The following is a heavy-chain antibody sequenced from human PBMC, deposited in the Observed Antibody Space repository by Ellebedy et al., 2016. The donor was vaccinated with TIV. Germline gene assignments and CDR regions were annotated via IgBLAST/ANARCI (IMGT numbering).Heavy chain of an antibody. Sequence: GESLKISCTASGFTFSSHWMHWVRQAPGKGLVWVSRISRDGSYTSYADSVTGRFTISRDNAKNPLYLQMNSLRAEDTAVYYCARDIPQRPNPARFDPWGQGTLVTVSS. J-gene: IGHJ5*02. CDR3: ARDIPQRPNPARFDP. V-gene: IGHV3-74*01. D-gene: IGHD1-1*01. CDR2: ISRDGSYT. CDR1: GFTFSSHW.